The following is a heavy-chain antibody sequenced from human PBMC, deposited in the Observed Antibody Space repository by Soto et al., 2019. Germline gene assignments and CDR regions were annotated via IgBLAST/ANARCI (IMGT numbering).Heavy chain of an antibody. Sequence: ASVKVSCKASGYTFTGYYMHWVRQAPGQGLEWMGWINPNSGGTNYAQKFQGWVTMTRDTSISTAYMELSRLRSDDTDVYYCARSTYYYDSSGYYHYYYGMDVWDQGTTVTVSS. J-gene: IGHJ6*02. CDR2: INPNSGGT. V-gene: IGHV1-2*04. D-gene: IGHD3-22*01. CDR3: ARSTYYYDSSGYYHYYYGMDV. CDR1: GYTFTGYY.